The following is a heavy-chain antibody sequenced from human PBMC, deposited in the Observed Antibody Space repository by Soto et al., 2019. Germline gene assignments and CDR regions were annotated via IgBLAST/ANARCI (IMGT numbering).Heavy chain of an antibody. V-gene: IGHV5-10-1*01. CDR2: IDPSDSYI. Sequence: PGESRKVSCKGSGYSFTSYWINWVRQTPGKGLEWMGRIDPSDSYINYSPSFQGHVTISADKSISTAYLQWGSLKASDSAMYYCARERYSGYDYYYSGQRTPVTVSS. J-gene: IGHJ4*02. D-gene: IGHD5-12*01. CDR3: ARERYSGYDYYY. CDR1: GYSFTSYW.